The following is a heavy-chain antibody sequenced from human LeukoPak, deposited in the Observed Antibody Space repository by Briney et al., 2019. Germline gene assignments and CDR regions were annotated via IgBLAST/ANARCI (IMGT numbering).Heavy chain of an antibody. CDR3: ARFSNYGILTGNSWFDS. J-gene: IGHJ5*01. Sequence: SETLSLTCTVSGDSITSYYWTWLRQPPGKALEWIGYIYYSGSTNYSPSLKSRVTISLDKSKTQFFLKLSSVAAADTAVYYCARFSNYGILTGNSWFDSWGQGTLVTVSS. D-gene: IGHD3-9*01. V-gene: IGHV4-59*08. CDR2: IYYSGST. CDR1: GDSITSYY.